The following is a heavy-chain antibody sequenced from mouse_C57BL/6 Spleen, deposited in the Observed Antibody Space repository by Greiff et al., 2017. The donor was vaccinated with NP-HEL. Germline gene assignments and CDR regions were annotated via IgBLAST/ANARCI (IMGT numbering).Heavy chain of an antibody. CDR2: IYPGDGDT. V-gene: IGHV1-82*01. Sequence: QVQLQQSGPELVKPGASVKISCKASGYAFSSSWMNWVKQRPGKGLEWIGRIYPGDGDTNYNGKFKGKATLTADKSSSTAYMQLSSLTSEDSAVYFCALTTVVAPSCWGQGTSVTVSS. CDR3: ALTTVVAPSC. D-gene: IGHD1-1*01. J-gene: IGHJ4*01. CDR1: GYAFSSSW.